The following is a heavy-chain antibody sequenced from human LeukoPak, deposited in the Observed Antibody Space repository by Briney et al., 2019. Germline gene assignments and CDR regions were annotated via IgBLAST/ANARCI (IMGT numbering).Heavy chain of an antibody. J-gene: IGHJ3*02. CDR1: GGSINSYY. CDR3: VRQPSATAAFDI. Sequence: SETLSLTNAVVGGSINSYYWSWIRKPPGKGQEWMGYFYYSGNTNYNPSFKSRVTISVDTSKNQFSLKLSSMTAADTAIYYCVRQPSATAAFDIWGQGTMVTVSS. V-gene: IGHV4-59*08. CDR2: FYYSGNT. D-gene: IGHD2-2*01.